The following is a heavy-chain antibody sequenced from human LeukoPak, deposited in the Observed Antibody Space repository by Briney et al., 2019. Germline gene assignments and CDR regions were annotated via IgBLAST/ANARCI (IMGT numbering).Heavy chain of an antibody. D-gene: IGHD4-17*01. CDR3: ARGDSTVTIDY. Sequence: PSETLSLTCTVSGGSITSRSYYWGWIRQPPGKGLEWIGSIYYSGSTYYNPSLKSRVTISVDTSKNQFSLNLSSVTAVDTAVYYCARGDSTVTIDYWGQGTLVTVSS. CDR2: IYYSGST. CDR1: GGSITSRSYY. J-gene: IGHJ4*02. V-gene: IGHV4-39*01.